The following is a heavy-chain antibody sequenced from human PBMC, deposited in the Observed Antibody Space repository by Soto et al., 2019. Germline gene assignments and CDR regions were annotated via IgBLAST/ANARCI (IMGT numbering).Heavy chain of an antibody. CDR3: AHNADYYTSAHYQN. CDR2: IHWDDDK. D-gene: IGHD3-22*01. CDR1: GFSLRTREVG. V-gene: IGHV2-5*02. Sequence: QITLKESGPTLVKPTQTLTLTCSFSGFSLRTREVGVGWIRQPPGKALEWLALIHWDDDKRYSPSLKSRLAITKDTSKNQVVLTMTNMDPVDTATYYCAHNADYYTSAHYQNWGQGTLVTVSS. J-gene: IGHJ4*02.